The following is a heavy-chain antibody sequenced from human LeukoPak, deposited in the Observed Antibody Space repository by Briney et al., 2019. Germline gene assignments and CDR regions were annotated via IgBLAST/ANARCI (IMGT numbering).Heavy chain of an antibody. Sequence: PSQTLSLTCTVSGGSISSGDYYWSWIRQPPGRGLEWIGYIYYSGSTYYNPSLKSRVTISVDTSKNQFSLKLSSVTAADTAVYYCARGPISSDTWIQLRDRRFYFDYWGQGTLVTVSS. V-gene: IGHV4-30-4*08. CDR3: ARGPISSDTWIQLRDRRFYFDY. J-gene: IGHJ4*02. CDR1: GGSISSGDYY. D-gene: IGHD5-18*01. CDR2: IYYSGST.